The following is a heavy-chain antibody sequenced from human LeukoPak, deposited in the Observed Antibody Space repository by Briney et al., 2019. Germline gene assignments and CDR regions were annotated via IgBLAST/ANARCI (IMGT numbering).Heavy chain of an antibody. V-gene: IGHV3-21*04. Sequence: GGSLRLSCAASGITFSSYSMNWVRQATGKGLEWVSCISSSSSYIYYADSVKGRFTISRDNAKNSLYLQMNSLRAEDTAVYYCARAGVPALNYYMDVWGKGTTVTISS. D-gene: IGHD2-2*01. J-gene: IGHJ6*03. CDR1: GITFSSYS. CDR2: ISSSSSYI. CDR3: ARAGVPALNYYMDV.